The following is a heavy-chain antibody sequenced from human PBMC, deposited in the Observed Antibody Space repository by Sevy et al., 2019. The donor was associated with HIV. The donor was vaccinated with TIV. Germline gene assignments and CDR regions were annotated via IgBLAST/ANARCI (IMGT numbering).Heavy chain of an antibody. V-gene: IGHV3-23*01. D-gene: IGHD2-2*02. CDR1: GFTFSRNA. J-gene: IGHJ6*02. CDR2: ITGSGGST. Sequence: GGSLRLSCAASGFTFSRNAMSWVRQAPGKGLEWASGITGSGGSTYYADSVKGRFTICRENSKNTLYLQMNSLRVEDTALYYCAKVGYCSSTSCYSIYYGMDVWGQGTTVTVSS. CDR3: AKVGYCSSTSCYSIYYGMDV.